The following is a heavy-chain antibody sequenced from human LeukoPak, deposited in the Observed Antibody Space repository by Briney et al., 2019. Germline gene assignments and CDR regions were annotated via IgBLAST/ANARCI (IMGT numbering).Heavy chain of an antibody. CDR2: TSYDGSNK. V-gene: IGHV3-30*04. D-gene: IGHD6-13*01. J-gene: IGHJ4*02. CDR3: AKKAPGQQLVQMDY. CDR1: GSTVSGSS. Sequence: TGGSLKLSCAASGSTVSGSSMHWVRQASGKGLEWVAVTSYDGSNKYYADSVKGRFTISRDNSKNTLYLQMNSLRAEDTAVYYCAKKAPGQQLVQMDYWGQGTLVTVSS.